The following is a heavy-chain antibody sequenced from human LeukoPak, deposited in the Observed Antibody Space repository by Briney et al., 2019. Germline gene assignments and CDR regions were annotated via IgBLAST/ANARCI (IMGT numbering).Heavy chain of an antibody. CDR3: AKDIGYCSSTSCYYYYMDV. V-gene: IGHV3-43D*03. CDR1: GFTFDDYA. CDR2: ISWDGGST. D-gene: IGHD2-2*01. Sequence: AGGSLRLSCAASGFTFDDYAMHWVRQAPGKGLEWVSLISWDGGSTYYADSVKGRFTISRDNSKHSLYLQMNSLRAEDTALYYCAKDIGYCSSTSCYYYYMDVWGKGTTVTVSS. J-gene: IGHJ6*03.